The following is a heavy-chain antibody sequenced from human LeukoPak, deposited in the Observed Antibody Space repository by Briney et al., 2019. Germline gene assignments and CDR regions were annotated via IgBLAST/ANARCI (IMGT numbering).Heavy chain of an antibody. V-gene: IGHV1-8*03. CDR3: ARTTSLTASGYDY. J-gene: IGHJ4*02. Sequence: AASLKVSCKASGYTFTNYHINWVRQAPGQGLEWMGWINPNTGDRGYAQKFQGRVSITSDTSISTAYMELGSPRSEDTAVYFCARTTSLTASGYDYCGQGTLVTISS. D-gene: IGHD4-17*01. CDR1: GYTFTNYH. CDR2: INPNTGDR.